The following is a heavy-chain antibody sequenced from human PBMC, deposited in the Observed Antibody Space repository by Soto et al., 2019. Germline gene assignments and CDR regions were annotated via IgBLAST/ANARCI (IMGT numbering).Heavy chain of an antibody. CDR1: GYSFATYW. CDR2: VYPADSDT. V-gene: IGHV5-51*01. Sequence: PGESLKISCKGSGYSFATYWIGWVRQKPGKGLEWMGTVYPADSDTRHSPSFQGQVTISADKSTSTAYLQWSSLKASDTAIYYCARHLPSCTSTRCYSYHFDYWGQGTLVTVSS. D-gene: IGHD2-2*01. CDR3: ARHLPSCTSTRCYSYHFDY. J-gene: IGHJ4*02.